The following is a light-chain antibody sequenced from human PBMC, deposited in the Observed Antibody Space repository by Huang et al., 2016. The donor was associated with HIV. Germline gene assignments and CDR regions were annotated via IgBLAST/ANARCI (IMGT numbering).Light chain of an antibody. V-gene: IGKV3-11*01. CDR3: QQRSNWPPFT. J-gene: IGKJ3*01. CDR1: QKINTY. CDR2: DAA. Sequence: EILLTQSPATLSLSPGARATLSCKASQKINTYLAWYQQKPGQAPSLLIYDAATRAPGPPSRFRGSVSGTDFTLTITNLEPEDFAVYFCQQRSNWPPFTFGPGTKVDRK.